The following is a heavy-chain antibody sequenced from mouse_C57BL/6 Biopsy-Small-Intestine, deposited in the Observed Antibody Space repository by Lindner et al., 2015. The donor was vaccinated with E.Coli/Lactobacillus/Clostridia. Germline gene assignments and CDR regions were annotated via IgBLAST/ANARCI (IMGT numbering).Heavy chain of an antibody. CDR3: AGGIPTTGLDI. CDR2: INPLDGNT. J-gene: IGHJ1*01. CDR1: GYTFSAYG. Sequence: SVKVSCKASGYTFSAYGVTWVRQAPGQGLEWMGWINPLDGNTKYAQKFQGSVTMTMDTPTNTVYMELRSLSSDGTALFFCAGGIPTTGLDIWGLGTMVTV. D-gene: IGHD1-1*01. V-gene: IGHV1-84*01.